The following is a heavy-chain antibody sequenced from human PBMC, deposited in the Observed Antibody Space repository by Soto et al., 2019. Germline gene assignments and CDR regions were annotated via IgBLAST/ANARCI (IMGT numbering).Heavy chain of an antibody. CDR3: ATSLTLITMVRGALSPYYFDY. J-gene: IGHJ4*02. Sequence: ASVKVSCKASGYTFTSYGISWVRQAPGQGLEWMGWISAYNGNTNYAQKLQGRVTMTTDTSTSTAYMELRSLRSDDTAVHYCATSLTLITMVRGALSPYYFDYWGQGTLVTVSS. V-gene: IGHV1-18*01. CDR1: GYTFTSYG. D-gene: IGHD3-10*01. CDR2: ISAYNGNT.